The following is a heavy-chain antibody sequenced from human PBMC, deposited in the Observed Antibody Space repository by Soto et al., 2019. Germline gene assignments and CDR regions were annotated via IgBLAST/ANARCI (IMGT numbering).Heavy chain of an antibody. J-gene: IGHJ5*02. CDR2: IYYSGST. Sequence: SETLSLTCTVSGGSISSGGYYWSWIRQHPGKGLEWIGYIYYSGSTYYNPSLKSRVTISVDTSKNQFSLKLSSVTAADTAVYYCARAVPRLRYPSNWFDPSGQGTLVTVSS. CDR3: ARAVPRLRYPSNWFDP. V-gene: IGHV4-31*03. CDR1: GGSISSGGYY. D-gene: IGHD3-9*01.